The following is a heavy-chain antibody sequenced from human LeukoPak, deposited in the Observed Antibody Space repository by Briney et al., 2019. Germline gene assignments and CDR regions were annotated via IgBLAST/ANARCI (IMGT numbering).Heavy chain of an antibody. CDR3: ARDSSRGYTYAFDY. Sequence: ASVKVSCKASGYTFTDYYIHWVRQAPGQGLEWMGWISPNSGGSNYAQKFQGRVTMTRDTSINTAYMELSRLRSDDAAVYFCARDSSRGYTYAFDYWGQGTLVSVPS. J-gene: IGHJ4*02. D-gene: IGHD5-18*01. CDR2: ISPNSGGS. V-gene: IGHV1-2*02. CDR1: GYTFTDYY.